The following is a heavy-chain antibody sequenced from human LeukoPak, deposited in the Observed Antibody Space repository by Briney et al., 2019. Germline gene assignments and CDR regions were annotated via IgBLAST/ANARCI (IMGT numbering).Heavy chain of an antibody. CDR3: ARDSIAARLSYYYYYMDV. CDR1: GFTFSSYA. J-gene: IGHJ6*03. D-gene: IGHD6-6*01. CDR2: ISYDGSNK. Sequence: GRSLRLSCAASGFTFSSYAMRWVRQAPGKGLEWEAVISYDGSNKYYADSVKGRFTISRDNSKNTLYLQMNSLRAEDTAVYYCARDSIAARLSYYYYYMDVWGKGTTVTVSS. V-gene: IGHV3-30*01.